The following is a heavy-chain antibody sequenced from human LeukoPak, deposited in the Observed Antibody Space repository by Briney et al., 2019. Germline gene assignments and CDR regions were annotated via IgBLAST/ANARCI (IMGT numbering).Heavy chain of an antibody. CDR2: ISSSSSYI. D-gene: IGHD2-2*01. J-gene: IGHJ4*02. CDR1: SFTFSNYA. V-gene: IGHV3-21*01. Sequence: PGGSLRLSCAASSFTFSNYAMSWVRQAPGKGLEWVSSISSSSSYIYYADSVKGRFTISRDNAKNSLFLQMNSLRAEDTAVYYCARDSSTYAGPPDYWGQGTLVTVSS. CDR3: ARDSSTYAGPPDY.